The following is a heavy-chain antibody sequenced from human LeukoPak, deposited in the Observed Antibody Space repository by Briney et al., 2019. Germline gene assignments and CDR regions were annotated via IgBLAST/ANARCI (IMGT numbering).Heavy chain of an antibody. CDR1: GXTFSSYS. CDR3: ARIAVTGMWYFDY. J-gene: IGHJ4*02. Sequence: GGSLRLSWAASGXTFSSYSMNWVRQAPGKGLEWVSYISSSSSIIYYADSVKGRFTISRDNAKKSLYLQMNSLRAEDTAVYYCARIAVTGMWYFDYWGQGTQVTVSS. D-gene: IGHD6-19*01. V-gene: IGHV3-48*04. CDR2: ISSSSSII.